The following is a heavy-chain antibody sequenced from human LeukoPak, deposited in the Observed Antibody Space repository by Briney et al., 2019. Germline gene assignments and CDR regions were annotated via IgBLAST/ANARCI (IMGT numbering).Heavy chain of an antibody. CDR3: AGDYPDH. Sequence: GRSLRLSCAASGFTFSSYAVHWVRQAPGKGLEWVAVISDDGGNTYYAGSVKGRFTISRDNSKNMLYLQMNSLRAEDTAVYYCAGDYPDHWGQGTLVTVSS. CDR2: ISDDGGNT. J-gene: IGHJ4*02. V-gene: IGHV3-30-3*01. CDR1: GFTFSSYA. D-gene: IGHD4-17*01.